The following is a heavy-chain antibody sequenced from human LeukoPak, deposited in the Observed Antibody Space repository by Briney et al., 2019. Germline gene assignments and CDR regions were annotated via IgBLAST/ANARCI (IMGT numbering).Heavy chain of an antibody. CDR3: AKQIVATILLDY. J-gene: IGHJ4*02. CDR2: IWYDGSNK. V-gene: IGHV3-33*06. Sequence: GRSLRLSCAASGFTFSSYGMHWVRQAPGKGLEWVAVIWYDGSNKYYADSVKGRFTISRDNSKNTLYLQMNSLRAEDTAVYYCAKQIVATILLDYWGQGTLVTVSS. D-gene: IGHD5-12*01. CDR1: GFTFSSYG.